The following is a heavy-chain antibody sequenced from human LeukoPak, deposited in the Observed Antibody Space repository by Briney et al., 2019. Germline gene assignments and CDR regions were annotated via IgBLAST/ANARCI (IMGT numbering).Heavy chain of an antibody. CDR2: ISGGDGSI. CDR1: GFAFRNYP. J-gene: IGHJ6*02. Sequence: GGSLRLSCAASGFAFRNYPMSWVRQAPGKGLEWVAGISGGDGSIYPADSVKGRFTISRDISKSTLHLQMNSLRAEDTAVYYCARGSLWGQGTTVTVSS. D-gene: IGHD3-16*01. V-gene: IGHV3-23*01. CDR3: ARGSL.